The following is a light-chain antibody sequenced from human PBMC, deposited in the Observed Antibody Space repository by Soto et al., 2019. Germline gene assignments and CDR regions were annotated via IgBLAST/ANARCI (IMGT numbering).Light chain of an antibody. CDR3: LLPYSDAWV. V-gene: IGLV7-46*01. CDR2: DTS. J-gene: IGLJ3*02. Sequence: QAVVTQEISMSVSPGGTVTLSCGSSTGTVTSGHYPYWFQQKPGQAPRTLIYDTSNKQSWTPARFSGSLLGGKAALTLSGAQPEDEADYYCLLPYSDAWVFGGGTQLTVL. CDR1: TGTVTSGHY.